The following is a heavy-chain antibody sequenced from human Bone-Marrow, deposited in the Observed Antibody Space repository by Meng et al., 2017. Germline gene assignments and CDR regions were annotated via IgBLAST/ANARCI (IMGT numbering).Heavy chain of an antibody. CDR1: GFIFSNYA. CDR2: ISGSGAST. Sequence: GESLKISCAASGFIFSNYAMTWVRLAPGRGLEWVSGISGSGASTYDADSVKGRFTISRDNSKNTLYLQMNSLRDEDTAVYYCAKVRASCSGDCYAHVIGFGIWGQGTLVTVSS. CDR3: AKVRASCSGDCYAHVIGFGI. D-gene: IGHD2-21*02. J-gene: IGHJ3*02. V-gene: IGHV3-23*01.